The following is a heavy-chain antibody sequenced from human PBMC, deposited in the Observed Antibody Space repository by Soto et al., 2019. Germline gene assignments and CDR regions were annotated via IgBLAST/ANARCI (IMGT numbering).Heavy chain of an antibody. Sequence: SGTLSLTCAVSGGSISSGGYSWSWIRQPPGKGLEGIGYIYHSGSNYYIPSLKSRVTISVDRSKNQFSLKLSSVTAADTAVYYCAREDMTTVTSGSFDIWGQGTMVTVSS. CDR3: AREDMTTVTSGSFDI. D-gene: IGHD4-17*01. CDR1: GGSISSGGYS. V-gene: IGHV4-30-2*01. J-gene: IGHJ3*02. CDR2: IYHSGSN.